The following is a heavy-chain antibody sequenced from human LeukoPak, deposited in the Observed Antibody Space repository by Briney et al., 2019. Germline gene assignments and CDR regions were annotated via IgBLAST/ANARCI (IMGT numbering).Heavy chain of an antibody. J-gene: IGHJ3*02. D-gene: IGHD2-15*01. Sequence: GGSLRLSCAASGFTFSNYWMSWVRQAPGKGLEWVSVIYSGGSTYYADSVKGRFTISRDNSKNTLYLQMNSLRAEDTAVFYCASSAEMVAPDAFDIWGQGTMVTVSS. CDR3: ASSAEMVAPDAFDI. CDR1: GFTFSNYW. CDR2: IYSGGST. V-gene: IGHV3-53*01.